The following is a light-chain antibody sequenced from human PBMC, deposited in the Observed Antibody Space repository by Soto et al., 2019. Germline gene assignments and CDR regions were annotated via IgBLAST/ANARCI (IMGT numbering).Light chain of an antibody. Sequence: QYALTQPASVSGSPGQSITISCTGSSSDIGGYKYVSWYQHHPGKAPQLIIFDVINRPSGVSNRFSGSKSGNTASLTIFGLQAEDEADYYCFSYTSSTMYVFGTGTKVTVL. J-gene: IGLJ1*01. V-gene: IGLV2-14*03. CDR1: SSDIGGYKY. CDR2: DVI. CDR3: FSYTSSTMYV.